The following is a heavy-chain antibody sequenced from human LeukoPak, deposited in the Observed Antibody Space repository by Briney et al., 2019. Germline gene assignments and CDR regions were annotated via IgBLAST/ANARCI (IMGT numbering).Heavy chain of an antibody. CDR2: IGTAGDT. CDR1: GFTFSSYD. V-gene: IGHV3-13*01. D-gene: IGHD3-22*01. J-gene: IGHJ3*02. CDR3: ARAQSYYYDSSGCAFDI. Sequence: GGSLRLSCAASGFTFSSYDMHWVRQATGKGLEWVSAIGTAGDTYYPGSVKGRFTISRENAKNSLYLQMNSLRAGDTAVYYCARAQSYYYDSSGCAFDIWGQGTMVTVSS.